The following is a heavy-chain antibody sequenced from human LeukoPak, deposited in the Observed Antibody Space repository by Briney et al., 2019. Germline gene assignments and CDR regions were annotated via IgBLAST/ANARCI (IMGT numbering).Heavy chain of an antibody. J-gene: IGHJ4*02. CDR2: ISWNSGST. CDR3: ALTPGRWLQAPFDY. Sequence: PGGSLRLSCAASGVTFDDYAMHWVRQAPGKGLEWVSGISWNSGSTGYADSVKGRFTISRDNAKNSLYLQMNSLRAEDTALYYCALTPGRWLQAPFDYWGQGTLVTVSS. V-gene: IGHV3-9*01. D-gene: IGHD5-24*01. CDR1: GVTFDDYA.